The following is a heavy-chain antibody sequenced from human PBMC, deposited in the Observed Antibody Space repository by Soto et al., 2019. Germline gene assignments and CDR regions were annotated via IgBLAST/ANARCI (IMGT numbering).Heavy chain of an antibody. J-gene: IGHJ6*03. CDR1: GGTFSSYT. V-gene: IGHV1-69*02. D-gene: IGHD4-17*01. CDR2: IIPILGIA. Sequence: SVKVSCKASGGTFSSYTISWVRQAPGQGLDWMGRIIPILGIANYAQKFQGRVTITADKSTSTAYMELSSLRSEDTAVYYCARGVYGDPTYYYYSYMDVWGKGTTVTVSS. CDR3: ARGVYGDPTYYYYSYMDV.